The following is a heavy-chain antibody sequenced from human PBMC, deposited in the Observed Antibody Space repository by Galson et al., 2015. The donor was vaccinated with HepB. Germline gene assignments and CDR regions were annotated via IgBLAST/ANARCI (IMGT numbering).Heavy chain of an antibody. J-gene: IGHJ4*02. CDR3: AKLSFQRFMVRGRPPTNPFDS. CDR2: ISGSGGST. D-gene: IGHD3-10*01. V-gene: IGHV3-23*01. Sequence: SLRLSCAASGFTFSSYAMSWVRQAPGKGLEWVSAISGSGGSTYYADSVKGRFTISRDNSKNTLYLQMNSLRAEDTAVYYCAKLSFQRFMVRGRPPTNPFDSWGQGTLVTVSS. CDR1: GFTFSSYA.